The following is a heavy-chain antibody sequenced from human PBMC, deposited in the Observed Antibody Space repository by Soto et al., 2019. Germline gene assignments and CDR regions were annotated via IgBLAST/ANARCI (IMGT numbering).Heavy chain of an antibody. J-gene: IGHJ4*02. D-gene: IGHD3-3*01. V-gene: IGHV5-51*01. CDR2: IYPSDSDT. Sequence: PGESLKIWCXGSGYNFAGYWIAWVRQMPGKGLELMGIIYPSDSDTRYRPSFQGQVTISADKSISSAYLQWSSLRASDTAMYYCARGGVSTRTFDYWGQGTPVTVSS. CDR3: ARGGVSTRTFDY. CDR1: GYNFAGYW.